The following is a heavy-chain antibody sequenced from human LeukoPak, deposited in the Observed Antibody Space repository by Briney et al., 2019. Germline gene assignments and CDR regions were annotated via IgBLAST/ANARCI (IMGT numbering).Heavy chain of an antibody. V-gene: IGHV1-3*01. CDR1: GYTFTSYA. CDR2: INAGSGNT. J-gene: IGHJ6*02. Sequence: ASVKVSCKASGYTFTSYAMHWVRPAPGQRLEWMGWINAGSGNTKYSQKLQGRVTMTTDTSTSTAYMELSSLRSEDTAVYYCARGTVTTVLHYYYGMDVWGQGTTVTVSS. CDR3: ARGTVTTVLHYYYGMDV. D-gene: IGHD4-17*01.